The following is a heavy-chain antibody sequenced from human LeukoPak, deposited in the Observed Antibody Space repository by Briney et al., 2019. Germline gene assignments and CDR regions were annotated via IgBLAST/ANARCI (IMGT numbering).Heavy chain of an antibody. Sequence: GGSLSLSCAASGLTFSGYAMGGFRQAPGKGLDGVSGFSGSGGNTYYADSAKGRFTISRDNSKNTLYLQMSSLRAEDTAVYYCAKDGGYSSGWYYFHHWGQGTLVTVSS. CDR1: GLTFSGYA. CDR2: FSGSGGNT. V-gene: IGHV3-23*01. CDR3: AKDGGYSSGWYYFHH. D-gene: IGHD6-19*01. J-gene: IGHJ1*01.